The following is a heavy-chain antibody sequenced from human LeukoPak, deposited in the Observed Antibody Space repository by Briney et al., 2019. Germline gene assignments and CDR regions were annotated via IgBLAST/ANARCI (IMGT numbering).Heavy chain of an antibody. CDR1: GGSISSYY. CDR2: IYYSGST. D-gene: IGHD3-22*01. J-gene: IGHJ3*02. Sequence: SETLSLTCTVSGGSISSYYWSWIRQPPGKGLEWIGYIYYSGSTNYNPSLKSRVTISVDTSKNQFSLRLSSVTAADTAVYYCARLRVEYYDSSTRDAFDIGREGTRVTFS. V-gene: IGHV4-59*01. CDR3: ARLRVEYYDSSTRDAFDI.